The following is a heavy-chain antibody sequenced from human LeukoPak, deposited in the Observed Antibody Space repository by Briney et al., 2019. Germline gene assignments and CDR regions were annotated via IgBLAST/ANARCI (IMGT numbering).Heavy chain of an antibody. J-gene: IGHJ4*02. CDR2: ISAYNGNT. CDR1: GYTFTSYG. Sequence: ASVKVSCKASGYTFTSYGISWVRQAPGKGLEWMGWISAYNGNTNYAQKLQGRVTMTTDTSTSTAYMELRSLRSDDTAVYYCAIGSVRITMVRGVIRALGYWGQGTLVTVSS. D-gene: IGHD3-10*01. CDR3: AIGSVRITMVRGVIRALGY. V-gene: IGHV1-18*04.